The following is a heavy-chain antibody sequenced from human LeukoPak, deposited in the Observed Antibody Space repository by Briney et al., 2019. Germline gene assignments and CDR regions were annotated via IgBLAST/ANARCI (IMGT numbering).Heavy chain of an antibody. CDR1: GFTFNDFY. J-gene: IGHJ4*02. Sequence: GGSLRLSCAGSGFTFNDFYMSWIRKAPGQGLEWVSYISNSGTTIYYEDSVKGRFTISRDNAKNSLYLQMNSLRAEDTAMYFCARDYSSGLYDYWGQGTLVTVSS. CDR2: ISNSGTTI. CDR3: ARDYSSGLYDY. V-gene: IGHV3-11*01. D-gene: IGHD6-19*01.